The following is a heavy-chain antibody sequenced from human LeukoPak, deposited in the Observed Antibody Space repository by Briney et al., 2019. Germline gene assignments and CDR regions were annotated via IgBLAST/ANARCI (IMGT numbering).Heavy chain of an antibody. J-gene: IGHJ4*02. V-gene: IGHV3-23*01. CDR2: ISGSGGST. Sequence: GGSLRLSCAASGFTFSSYAMSWVRQAPGKGLEWVSGISGSGGSTYYADSVKGRFTISRDNSKNTVYLQMNSLRAEDTAIYYCAKSQSYCDTSGPLWGIYWGQGTLVTVSS. CDR1: GFTFSSYA. D-gene: IGHD3-22*01. CDR3: AKSQSYCDTSGPLWGIY.